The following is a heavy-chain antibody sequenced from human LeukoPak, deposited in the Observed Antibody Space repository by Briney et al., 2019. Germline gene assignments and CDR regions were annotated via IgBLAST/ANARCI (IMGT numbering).Heavy chain of an antibody. CDR1: GYTFTSYG. J-gene: IGHJ4*02. CDR3: ARDLGVGAFAG. Sequence: VASLKVSCKAPGYTFTSYGISWVRHARGQGREWMGWISAYNGNTNYAQKLQGRVTMTTDTSTSTAYMELRRLRSDDTAVYYCARDLGVGAFAGWGQGTLVSVSS. D-gene: IGHD1-26*01. V-gene: IGHV1-18*01. CDR2: ISAYNGNT.